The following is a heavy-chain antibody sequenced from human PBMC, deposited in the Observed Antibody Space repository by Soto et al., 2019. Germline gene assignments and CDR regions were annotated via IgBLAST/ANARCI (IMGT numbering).Heavy chain of an antibody. CDR3: TGGQDNLAVNFDF. V-gene: IGHV3-11*05. Sequence: QVQLVESGGGLVQPGGSLRLSCAASGSSFRDYYMSWIRQSPGKGLEWLSYITSSSSYTHYADSVKGRFTISRDNAKNSLDLQMNSLRAEDTAVYYCTGGQDNLAVNFDFWGQGTPVTVSS. J-gene: IGHJ4*02. CDR1: GSSFRDYY. D-gene: IGHD1-1*01. CDR2: ITSSSSYT.